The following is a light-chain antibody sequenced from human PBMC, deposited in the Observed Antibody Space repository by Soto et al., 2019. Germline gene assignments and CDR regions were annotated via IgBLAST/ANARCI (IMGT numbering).Light chain of an antibody. J-gene: IGKJ4*01. CDR3: QQRSSWPLT. CDR2: DAS. Sequence: EIVLTQSPGTLSLSPGERATLSCRASQRVSSYLAWYQQKPGQAPRLLIFDASNRATGIPARFSGSGSGTDFSLTISSLEPEDFAVYYCQQRSSWPLTFGGGTKVDIK. V-gene: IGKV3-11*01. CDR1: QRVSSY.